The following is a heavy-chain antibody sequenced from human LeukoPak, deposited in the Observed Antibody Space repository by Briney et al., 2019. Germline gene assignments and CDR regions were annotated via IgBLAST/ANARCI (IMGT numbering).Heavy chain of an antibody. CDR3: ARDLSAAFDF. Sequence: GTSLRLSCAASGFPFSSYGMHWVRQAPDKGLEWVARLVYDARSDYANSVKGRFSISRDDSKNTLFLDMSNLRVEDTALYYCARDLSAAFDFWGQGVLVTVSS. CDR2: LVYDARS. D-gene: IGHD6-25*01. V-gene: IGHV3-33*01. CDR1: GFPFSSYG. J-gene: IGHJ4*02.